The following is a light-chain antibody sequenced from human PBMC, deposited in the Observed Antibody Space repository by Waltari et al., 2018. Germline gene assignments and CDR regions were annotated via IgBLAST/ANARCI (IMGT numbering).Light chain of an antibody. V-gene: IGKV3-20*01. Sequence: IVLTQSPGTLSLSPGGRATLSGRASQDIGHYLAWYQQKPGQAPRLLIYATSTRAAGIPDRFSGSGSGADFSLTITRLEPEDFAVYYCQHHVRLPATFGQGTKV. CDR2: ATS. J-gene: IGKJ1*01. CDR1: QDIGHY. CDR3: QHHVRLPAT.